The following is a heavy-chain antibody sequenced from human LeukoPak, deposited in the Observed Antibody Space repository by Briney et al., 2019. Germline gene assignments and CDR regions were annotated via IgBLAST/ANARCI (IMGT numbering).Heavy chain of an antibody. Sequence: FQGRVTMTRDASTSTAYMELRSLRSDDTAVYYCARAPQDIVVVPAIFDYWGQGTLVTVSS. CDR3: ARAPQDIVVVPAIFDY. D-gene: IGHD2-2*01. J-gene: IGHJ4*02. V-gene: IGHV1-46*01.